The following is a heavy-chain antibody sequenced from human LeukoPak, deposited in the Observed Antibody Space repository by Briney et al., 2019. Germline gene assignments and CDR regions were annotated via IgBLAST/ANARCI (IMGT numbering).Heavy chain of an antibody. CDR3: AKEGSLSYYDILSPGDGMDV. CDR2: ISGSGGST. J-gene: IGHJ6*02. Sequence: SGGSLRLSCAASGFTFSSYAMSWVRQAPGKGLEWVSAISGSGGSTYYPDSVKCRFTISRNNSKTTLYLQMNSLRAEDTAVYYCAKEGSLSYYDILSPGDGMDVWGQGTTVTVSS. CDR1: GFTFSSYA. V-gene: IGHV3-23*01. D-gene: IGHD3-9*01.